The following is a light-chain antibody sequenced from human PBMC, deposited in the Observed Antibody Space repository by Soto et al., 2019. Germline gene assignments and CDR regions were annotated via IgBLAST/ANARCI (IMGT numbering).Light chain of an antibody. CDR2: AAS. CDR3: QQSYDTAWT. J-gene: IGKJ1*01. Sequence: IQMTQSPSSLSASVVDIVTITCLASQSISSYLNWYQQKPGKAPKLLIYAASSLQSGVPSRFTGSAFGTEFTLTISSLQLEDSATYYCQQSYDTAWTFGQGTKVDI. V-gene: IGKV1-39*01. CDR1: QSISSY.